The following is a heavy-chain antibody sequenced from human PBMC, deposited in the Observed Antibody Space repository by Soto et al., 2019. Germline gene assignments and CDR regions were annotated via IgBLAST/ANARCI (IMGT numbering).Heavy chain of an antibody. V-gene: IGHV1-3*01. CDR1: GYTVTGYD. J-gene: IGHJ5*02. CDR3: ARVGTMPA. CDR2: MNAANGNT. D-gene: IGHD2-2*01. Sequence: ASVKVSCKASGYTVTGYDIHWVRQATGQGLEWMGWMNAANGNTKYSQKFQGRITLTRDTSARTAYMELSSLGSEDTAVYYCARVGTMPAWGQGTLVTVSS.